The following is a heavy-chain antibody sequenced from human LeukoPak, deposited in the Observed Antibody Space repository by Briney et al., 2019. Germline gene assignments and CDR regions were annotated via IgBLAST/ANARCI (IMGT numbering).Heavy chain of an antibody. CDR3: ARVQAGTFDY. Sequence: ASVKVSCKASGYTFTGYYMHWVRQAPGQGLEWMGWINAYNGNTNYAQKLQGRVTMTTDTSTSTAYVELRSLRSDGTAVYYCARVQAGTFDYWGQGTLVTVSS. CDR2: INAYNGNT. J-gene: IGHJ4*02. D-gene: IGHD6-19*01. CDR1: GYTFTGYY. V-gene: IGHV1-18*04.